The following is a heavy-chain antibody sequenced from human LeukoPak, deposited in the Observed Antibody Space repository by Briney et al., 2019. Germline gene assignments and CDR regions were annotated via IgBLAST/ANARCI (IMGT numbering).Heavy chain of an antibody. Sequence: GGSLRLSCAASGFTFSSYSMNWVRQAPGKGLEWVSSIRSSSSYIYYADSVKGRFTISRDNAKNSLYLQMNSLRAEDTAVYYCARDYFPGMDVWGQGTTVTVSS. CDR3: ARDYFPGMDV. V-gene: IGHV3-21*01. J-gene: IGHJ6*02. D-gene: IGHD2-21*01. CDR1: GFTFSSYS. CDR2: IRSSSSYI.